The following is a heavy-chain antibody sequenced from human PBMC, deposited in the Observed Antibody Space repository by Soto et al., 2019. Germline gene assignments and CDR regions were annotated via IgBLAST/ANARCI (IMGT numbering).Heavy chain of an antibody. V-gene: IGHV4-59*01. Sequence: SETLSLTCTVSGGCIRSYYWSWIRQPPGKGLEWIGYIYYSGSTNYNPSLKSRGTMSADTSKNHLSLRVTSVTATAAAVYSCARGLRAVITYSFDYWGQGALVTLSS. CDR2: IYYSGST. CDR3: ARGLRAVITYSFDY. CDR1: GGCIRSYY. J-gene: IGHJ4*02. D-gene: IGHD3-10*01.